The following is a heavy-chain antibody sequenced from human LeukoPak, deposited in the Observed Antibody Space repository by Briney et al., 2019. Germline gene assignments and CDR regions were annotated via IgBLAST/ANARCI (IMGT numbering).Heavy chain of an antibody. D-gene: IGHD6-6*01. CDR3: ARDWGVEARPGYMDV. CDR1: GDSVSSNSAA. Sequence: SQTLSLTCAISGDSVSSNSAAWNWIRQSPSRGLEWLGRTYYRSKWYNDYAVSVKSRITINPDTSKNQFSLKLSSVTAADTAVYFCARDWGVEARPGYMDVWGKGTTVTVSS. CDR2: TYYRSKWYN. V-gene: IGHV6-1*01. J-gene: IGHJ6*03.